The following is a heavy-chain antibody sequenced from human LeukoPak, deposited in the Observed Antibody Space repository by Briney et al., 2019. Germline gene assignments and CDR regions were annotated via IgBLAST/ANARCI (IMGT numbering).Heavy chain of an antibody. CDR2: LYFSGST. CDR3: ARHATSSYSGFDLHLDY. J-gene: IGHJ4*02. Sequence: SETLSLTCSVSTDSIRGYYWSWTRQPPGKGLEWIGWLYFSGSTKYNPSLKSRVTMSLGSSRNQFSLLLHSVTAADTAVYYCARHATSSYSGFDLHLDYWGQGILVTVSS. CDR1: TDSIRGYY. D-gene: IGHD5-12*01. V-gene: IGHV4-59*08.